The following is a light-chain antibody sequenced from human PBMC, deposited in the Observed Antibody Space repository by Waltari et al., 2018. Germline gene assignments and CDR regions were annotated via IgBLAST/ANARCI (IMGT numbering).Light chain of an antibody. CDR2: DVN. Sequence: QSALTQPRSVSGSPGQSVTISCTGTSSDVGGYHYVSWDQQHPGKAPQLMIYDVNRRPAGVPDRFSCSKSGNTASLTISGLQAEDEADYYCCSYAGSALRVFGGGTKLTVL. CDR3: CSYAGSALRV. CDR1: SSDVGGYHY. J-gene: IGLJ3*02. V-gene: IGLV2-11*01.